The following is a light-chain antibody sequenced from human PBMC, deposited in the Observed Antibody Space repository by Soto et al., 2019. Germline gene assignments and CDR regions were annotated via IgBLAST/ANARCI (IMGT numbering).Light chain of an antibody. CDR1: SSNIGAGYD. CDR3: QSYDSSLSGSF. V-gene: IGLV1-40*01. Sequence: QSVLTQPPSVSGAPGQRVTISCTGGSSNIGAGYDVHWYQQLPGTAPKLLIYRNTNRPSGVPDRFSGSRSATSASLAIPGLKAEDEADYYCQSYDSSLSGSFFGTGTKLTVL. CDR2: RNT. J-gene: IGLJ1*01.